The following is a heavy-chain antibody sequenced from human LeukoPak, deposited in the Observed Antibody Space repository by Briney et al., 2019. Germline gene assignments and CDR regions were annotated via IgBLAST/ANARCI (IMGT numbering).Heavy chain of an antibody. CDR1: GFTFSSYW. CDR2: INSDGSST. J-gene: IGHJ6*03. Sequence: GGSLRLSCAASGFTFSSYWMHWVRHAPGKGLVWVSRINSDGSSTSYADFVKGRFTISRDNAKNTLYLQMNSLRAEDTAVYYCARMYSSSPGFGYYYYYMDVWGKGTTVTVSS. D-gene: IGHD6-13*01. CDR3: ARMYSSSPGFGYYYYYMDV. V-gene: IGHV3-74*01.